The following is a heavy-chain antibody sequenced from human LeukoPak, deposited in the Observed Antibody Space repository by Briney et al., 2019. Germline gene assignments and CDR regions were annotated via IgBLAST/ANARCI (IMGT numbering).Heavy chain of an antibody. Sequence: SVKVSCKASGGTFSSYAISWVRQAPGQGLEWMGGIIPIFGTANYAQKFQGRVTITTDESTSTAYMELSSLRSEDTAVYYCASALTDYGNYRDQVYYYYYYMDVWGKGTTVTVSS. D-gene: IGHD4-11*01. V-gene: IGHV1-69*05. CDR3: ASALTDYGNYRDQVYYYYYYMDV. J-gene: IGHJ6*03. CDR1: GGTFSSYA. CDR2: IIPIFGTA.